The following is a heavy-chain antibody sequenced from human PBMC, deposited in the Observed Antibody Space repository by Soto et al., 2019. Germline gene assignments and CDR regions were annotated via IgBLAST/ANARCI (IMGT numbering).Heavy chain of an antibody. V-gene: IGHV4-59*12. J-gene: IGHJ4*02. CDR2: IYYSGST. CDR1: NDSISTYY. Sequence: SETLSLTCTVSNDSISTYYWTWIRQPPGKGLEWIGFIYYSGSTNYNPSLQSRVTISVDTSKNQFSLKLSSVTAADTAVYYCATERSDSGTYFGYWGQGTLVTVSS. D-gene: IGHD1-26*01. CDR3: ATERSDSGTYFGY.